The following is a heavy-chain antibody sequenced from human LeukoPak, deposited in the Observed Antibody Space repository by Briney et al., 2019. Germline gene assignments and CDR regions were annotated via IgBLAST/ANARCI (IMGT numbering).Heavy chain of an antibody. D-gene: IGHD5-18*01. CDR3: ARDGGIQLWLPQFDY. Sequence: SETLSLTCAVYGGSFSNYFWTWIRQPPGKGLEWIGEVTHSGSTNYNPSLKSRVTISVDTSKIQFSLKLSSVTAADTAVYYCARDGGIQLWLPQFDYWGQGTLVTVSS. J-gene: IGHJ4*02. V-gene: IGHV4-34*01. CDR1: GGSFSNYF. CDR2: VTHSGST.